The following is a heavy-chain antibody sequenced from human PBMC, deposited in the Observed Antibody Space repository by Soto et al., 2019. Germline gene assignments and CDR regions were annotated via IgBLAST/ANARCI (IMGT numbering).Heavy chain of an antibody. V-gene: IGHV5-51*01. CDR2: IYLGDSDT. J-gene: IGHJ4*02. CDR3: ARQTYCSSTSCYTVDS. D-gene: IGHD2-2*02. Sequence: GESLKISCKGSGYSCTSYWIGWVRQMPGKGLEWMGIIYLGDSDTRYSPSFQGQVTISADKSIGTAYLQWSSLKASDTAMYYCARQTYCSSTSCYTVDSWGQGTLVTVSS. CDR1: GYSCTSYW.